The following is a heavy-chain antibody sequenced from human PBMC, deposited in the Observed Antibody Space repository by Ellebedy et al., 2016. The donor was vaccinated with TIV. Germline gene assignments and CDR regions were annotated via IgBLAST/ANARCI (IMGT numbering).Heavy chain of an antibody. CDR3: ATDLRYCTNGVCFKRFDAFDI. CDR1: GYTFTSYD. Sequence: AASVKVSCKASGYTFTSYDISWVRQATGQGLEWMGWMNPNSGNTGYAQKFQGRVTMTRNTSISTAYMELSSLRSEDTAVYYCATDLRYCTNGVCFKRFDAFDIWGQGTMVTVSS. V-gene: IGHV1-8*01. CDR2: MNPNSGNT. D-gene: IGHD2-8*01. J-gene: IGHJ3*02.